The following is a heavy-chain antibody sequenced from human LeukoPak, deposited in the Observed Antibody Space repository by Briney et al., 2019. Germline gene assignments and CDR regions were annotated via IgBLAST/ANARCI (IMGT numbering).Heavy chain of an antibody. D-gene: IGHD2-2*01. J-gene: IGHJ4*02. CDR1: GFTFDDYA. V-gene: IGHV3-9*01. Sequence: GGSLRLSCAASGFTFDDYAMPWVRHAPGKGLEWVSGISWNSGSIGYADSVKGRFTISRDNAKNSLYLQMNSLRAEDTALYYCAAVKDCSSTSCYGREIDYWGQGTLVTVSS. CDR3: AAVKDCSSTSCYGREIDY. CDR2: ISWNSGSI.